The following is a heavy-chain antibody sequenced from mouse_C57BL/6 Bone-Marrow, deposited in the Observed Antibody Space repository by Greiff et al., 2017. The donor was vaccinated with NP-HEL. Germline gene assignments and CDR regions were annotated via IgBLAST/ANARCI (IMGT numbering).Heavy chain of an antibody. CDR2: IYPGDGDT. CDR3: ARKSITTVVARYYFDY. Sequence: QVQLKESGPELVKPGASVKISCKASGYAFSSSWMNWVKQRPGKGLEWIGRIYPGDGDTNYNGKFKGKATLTADKSSSTAYMQLSSLTSEDSAVYFCARKSITTVVARYYFDYWGQGTTLTVSS. D-gene: IGHD1-1*01. V-gene: IGHV1-82*01. J-gene: IGHJ2*01. CDR1: GYAFSSSW.